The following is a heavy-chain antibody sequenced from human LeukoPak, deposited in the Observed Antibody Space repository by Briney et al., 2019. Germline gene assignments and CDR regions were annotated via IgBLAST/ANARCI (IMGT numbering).Heavy chain of an antibody. CDR2: IYDSGST. D-gene: IGHD4-23*01. J-gene: IGHJ6*03. CDR1: GVSISSYY. Sequence: SETLSLTCTVSGVSISSYYWSWIRQPPGKGLEWIGYIYDSGSTNYNPSLKSRVTISVDTSKNQFSLKLSSVTAADTAVYYCARDRDSDGGYYYYMDVWGKGTTVTVSS. CDR3: ARDRDSDGGYYYYMDV. V-gene: IGHV4-59*01.